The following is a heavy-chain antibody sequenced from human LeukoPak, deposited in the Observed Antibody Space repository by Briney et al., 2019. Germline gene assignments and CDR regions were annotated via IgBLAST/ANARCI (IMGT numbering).Heavy chain of an antibody. V-gene: IGHV4-34*01. J-gene: IGHJ3*02. Sequence: SETLSLTCAVYGGSFSGYYWSWIRQPPGKGLEWIGEINHSGSTNYNPSLKSRVTISVDTSKNQFSLKLSSVTAADTAVYYCARGSYDFRSGYPFLAFDIWGQGTMVTVSS. CDR1: GGSFSGYY. CDR2: INHSGST. D-gene: IGHD3-3*01. CDR3: ARGSYDFRSGYPFLAFDI.